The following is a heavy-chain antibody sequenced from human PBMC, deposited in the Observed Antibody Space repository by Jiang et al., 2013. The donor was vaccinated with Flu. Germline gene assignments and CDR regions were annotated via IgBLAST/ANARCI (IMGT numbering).Heavy chain of an antibody. J-gene: IGHJ3*02. V-gene: IGHV3-30-3*01. CDR2: ISYDGSNK. D-gene: IGHD1-26*01. Sequence: VQLLESGGGVVQPGRSLRLSCAASGFTFSSYAMHWVRQAPGKGLEWVAVISYDGSNKYYADSVKGRFTISRDNSKNTLYLQMNSLRAEDTAVYYCARSTDYYLGAFDIWGQGTMVTVSS. CDR1: GFTFSSYA. CDR3: ARSTDYYLGAFDI.